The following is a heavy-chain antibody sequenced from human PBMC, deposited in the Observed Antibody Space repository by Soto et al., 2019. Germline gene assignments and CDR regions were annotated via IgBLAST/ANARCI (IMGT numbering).Heavy chain of an antibody. CDR2: IIPIFGTA. D-gene: IGHD1-26*01. Sequence: TGKVACKASGGTFSSYAISWVGQAPGQGLEWMGGIIPIFGTANYAQKFQGRVTMTTDTSTSTAYMELRSLRSDDTAVYYCARDRRELRTGLYNALDVWGQGTTVTVSS. CDR1: GGTFSSYA. J-gene: IGHJ6*02. V-gene: IGHV1-69*05. CDR3: ARDRRELRTGLYNALDV.